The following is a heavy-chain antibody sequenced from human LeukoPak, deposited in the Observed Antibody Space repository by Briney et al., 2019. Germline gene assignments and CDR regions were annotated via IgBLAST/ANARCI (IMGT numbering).Heavy chain of an antibody. D-gene: IGHD3-16*01. CDR1: GFLFDNYA. J-gene: IGHJ3*02. Sequence: SLSLSCAAAGFLFDNYAMHWVRQAPGKGLEWVSRISWNTGNKDYADSVKGRFTISRDNDKNSLFLQRNILRPEDTALYYCVKGTTFDAFDMWGQGTMVIVFS. CDR2: ISWNTGNK. CDR3: VKGTTFDAFDM. V-gene: IGHV3-9*01.